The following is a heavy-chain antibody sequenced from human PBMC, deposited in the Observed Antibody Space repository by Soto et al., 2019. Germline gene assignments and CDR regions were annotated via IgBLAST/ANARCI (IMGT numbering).Heavy chain of an antibody. Sequence: GGSLRLSCAASGFTFSSYSMNWVRQAPGKGLEWVSSISSSSSYIYYADSVKGRFTISRDNAKNSLYLQMNSLRAEDTAVYYCARGDSGYEPTPYMDVWGKGTTVTVSS. CDR2: ISSSSSYI. J-gene: IGHJ6*03. D-gene: IGHD5-12*01. CDR3: ARGDSGYEPTPYMDV. CDR1: GFTFSSYS. V-gene: IGHV3-21*01.